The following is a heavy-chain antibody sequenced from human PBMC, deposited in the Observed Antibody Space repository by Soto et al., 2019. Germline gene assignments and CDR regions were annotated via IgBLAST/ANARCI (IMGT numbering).Heavy chain of an antibody. CDR3: ARAGWVEAAGKHFDY. V-gene: IGHV3-48*03. J-gene: IGHJ4*02. CDR1: GFLFSTYE. Sequence: PGGSLRLSCEAPGFLFSTYEMNWVRQAPGKGLEWISYISSSGSTLYHADSVKGRFTISRDDAKNSLFLQMESLRADDTAIYYCARAGWVEAAGKHFDYWGQGTPVTVSS. D-gene: IGHD6-13*01. CDR2: ISSSGSTL.